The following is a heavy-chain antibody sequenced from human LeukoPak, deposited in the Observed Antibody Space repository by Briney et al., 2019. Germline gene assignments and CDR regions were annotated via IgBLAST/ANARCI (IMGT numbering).Heavy chain of an antibody. CDR3: TRRGDGYNYAFDI. V-gene: IGHV3-73*01. Sequence: GSLRLSCAASGFTFSGSAMHWVRQASGKGLEWVGRIRSKANSYATAYAASVKGRFTISRDDSKNTAYLQMNSLKTEDTAVYYCTRRGDGYNYAFDIWGQGTMVTVSS. D-gene: IGHD5-24*01. J-gene: IGHJ3*02. CDR1: GFTFSGSA. CDR2: IRSKANSYAT.